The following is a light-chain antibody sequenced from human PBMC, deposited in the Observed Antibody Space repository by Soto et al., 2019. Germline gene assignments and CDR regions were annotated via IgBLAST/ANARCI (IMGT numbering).Light chain of an antibody. V-gene: IGKV3-15*01. CDR2: GAS. CDR3: QQYNDWPPIT. CDR1: QSVSSN. J-gene: IGKJ5*01. Sequence: EIVMTQSPATMSVSPGERATLSCRASQSVSSNLAWYQQKPGQPPRLVIDGASTRATGVPARFSGSGSGTEFTLIISSLQSEDFAVYYCQQYNDWPPITFGQGTRLEIK.